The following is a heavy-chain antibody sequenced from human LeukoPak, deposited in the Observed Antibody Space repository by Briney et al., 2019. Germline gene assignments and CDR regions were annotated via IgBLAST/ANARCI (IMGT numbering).Heavy chain of an antibody. CDR3: ARVWTICPSCYTREDY. CDR1: GFSFRSFA. V-gene: IGHV3-33*01. CDR2: IWYDGSKR. D-gene: IGHD2-2*02. J-gene: IGHJ4*02. Sequence: PGTSLRLSCAGSGFSFRSFAIHWVRQAPGKGLEWVAVIWYDGSKRYHADSVEGRFTISRDNAKNTLYLQMNSLRAEDTAVYYCARVWTICPSCYTREDYWGQGTLVTVSS.